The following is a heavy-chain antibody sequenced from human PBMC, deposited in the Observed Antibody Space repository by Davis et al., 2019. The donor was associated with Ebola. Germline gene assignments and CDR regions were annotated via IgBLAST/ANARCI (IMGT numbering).Heavy chain of an antibody. J-gene: IGHJ4*02. CDR1: GGSISNGDYS. D-gene: IGHD7-27*01. CDR2: IHHSGGT. Sequence: LRLSCTVSGGSISNGDYSWSWIRQPPGKGLEWIGYIHHSGGTYYNPSLKSRLTLAVDTSKNQFSLNLSSVTAADTAVYYCARDDLTGLTDSWGQGTLVTVSS. CDR3: ARDDLTGLTDS. V-gene: IGHV4-30-4*08.